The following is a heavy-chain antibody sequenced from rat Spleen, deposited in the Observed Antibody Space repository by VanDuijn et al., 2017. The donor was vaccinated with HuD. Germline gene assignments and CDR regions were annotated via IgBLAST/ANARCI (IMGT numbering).Heavy chain of an antibody. CDR1: GFTFSDYY. Sequence: EVQLVESDGGLVQPGRSLKLSCVASGFTFSDYYMAWVRQAPTKGLEWVASISYEGSSTYYGDSVKGRFTISRDNAKSTLYLQMNSLRSEDTATYYCASLSGYASNWFAYWGQGTLVTVSS. CDR2: ISYEGSST. V-gene: IGHV5-22*01. D-gene: IGHD4-3*01. J-gene: IGHJ3*01. CDR3: ASLSGYASNWFAY.